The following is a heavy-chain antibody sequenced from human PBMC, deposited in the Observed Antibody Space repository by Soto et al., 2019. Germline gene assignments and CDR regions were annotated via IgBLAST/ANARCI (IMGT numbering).Heavy chain of an antibody. CDR3: ARSTYYYYYGMDV. D-gene: IGHD2-2*01. V-gene: IGHV4-59*01. J-gene: IGHJ6*02. Sequence: SETLSLTCTVSGGSISSYGWTWILQPPGKLQACIGHIYYSASTSYNASLKNRVTISVDTSKNEFSLKLSSVTAADTAVYSCARSTYYYYYGMDVWGQGTTVTVSS. CDR2: IYYSAST. CDR1: GGSISSYG.